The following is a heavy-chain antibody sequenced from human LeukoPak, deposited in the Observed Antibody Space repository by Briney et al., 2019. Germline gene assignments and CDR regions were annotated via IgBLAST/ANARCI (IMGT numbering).Heavy chain of an antibody. Sequence: QAGGSLSLSCAASGFTVITNDMTWVRQAPGKGLEWVSVLYSDGNTKYADSVQGRFTISRDNSKNTLYLEMNSLSPDDTAVYYCARGVEPLAANTLAYWGQGTLVTDSS. CDR1: GFTVITND. CDR3: ARGVEPLAANTLAY. J-gene: IGHJ4*02. CDR2: LYSDGNT. D-gene: IGHD1-14*01. V-gene: IGHV3-53*01.